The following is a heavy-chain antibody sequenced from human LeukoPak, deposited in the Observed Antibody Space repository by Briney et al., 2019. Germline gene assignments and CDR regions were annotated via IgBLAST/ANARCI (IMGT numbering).Heavy chain of an antibody. CDR3: AKVFLRGDDY. J-gene: IGHJ4*02. D-gene: IGHD3-3*01. CDR1: GFTFSSYA. Sequence: PGRSLRLSCAASGFTFSSYAMHWVRQAPGKGLEWVAVISYDGSNKYYADSVKGRFTISRDNSKNTLYLQMNSLRAEDTAVYYCAKVFLRGDDYWGQGTLVTVSS. CDR2: ISYDGSNK. V-gene: IGHV3-30-3*01.